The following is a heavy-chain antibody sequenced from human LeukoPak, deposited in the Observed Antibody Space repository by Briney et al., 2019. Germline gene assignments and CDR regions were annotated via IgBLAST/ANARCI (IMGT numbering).Heavy chain of an antibody. CDR1: GYTFTSYG. CDR3: ARHTMVVTAYYFDY. V-gene: IGHV1-18*01. D-gene: IGHD4-23*01. Sequence: ASVKVSCKASGYTFTSYGISWVRQAPGQGLEWMGWISAYNGNTNYAQKLQGRVTMTTDTSTSTAYMELRSLRSDDTAVYYCARHTMVVTAYYFDYWGQGTLATVSS. J-gene: IGHJ4*02. CDR2: ISAYNGNT.